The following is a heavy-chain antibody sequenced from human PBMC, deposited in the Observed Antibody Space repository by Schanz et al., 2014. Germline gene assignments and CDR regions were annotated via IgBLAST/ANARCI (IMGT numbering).Heavy chain of an antibody. CDR3: ARFFMATGSWCDYFDS. J-gene: IGHJ4*02. D-gene: IGHD6-13*01. CDR1: GFSFSSHW. V-gene: IGHV3-7*01. Sequence: EVQLVESGGGLVQPGGSLRLSCAASGFSFSSHWMSWVRQAPGKGLEWVANIKHDGSDNYYVDSVKGRVTISRDVAKNSLYLQMNSLRADDTAVYYGARFFMATGSWCDYFDSWGRGTLVTVSS. CDR2: IKHDGSDN.